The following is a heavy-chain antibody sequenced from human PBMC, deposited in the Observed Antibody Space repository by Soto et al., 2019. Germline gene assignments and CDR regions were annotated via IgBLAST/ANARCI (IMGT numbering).Heavy chain of an antibody. Sequence: ASVKVSCKASGYTFTSYDINWVRQATGQGLEWMGWMNPNSGNTGYAQKFQGRVTMTRNTSISTAYMELSSLRSEDTAVYYCARGDYDFWSGYSRPYYYYGMDVWGQGTTVTASS. CDR1: GYTFTSYD. D-gene: IGHD3-3*01. V-gene: IGHV1-8*01. CDR3: ARGDYDFWSGYSRPYYYYGMDV. CDR2: MNPNSGNT. J-gene: IGHJ6*02.